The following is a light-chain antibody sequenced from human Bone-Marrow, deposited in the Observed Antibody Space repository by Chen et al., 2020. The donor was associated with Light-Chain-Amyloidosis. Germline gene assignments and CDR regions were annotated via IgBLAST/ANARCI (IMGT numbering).Light chain of an antibody. CDR1: NNDVGNYNF. Sequence: HSALTQPASESGSPGQSIIISCTETNNDVGNYNFVSWYQQQPGKAPRLVIYEDDKRPSEVPSRFSASKSGNTASLTISGLQPEDEADYYCSSYGTTYVFGSGTTVTVL. CDR2: EDD. CDR3: SSYGTTYV. J-gene: IGLJ1*01. V-gene: IGLV2-14*02.